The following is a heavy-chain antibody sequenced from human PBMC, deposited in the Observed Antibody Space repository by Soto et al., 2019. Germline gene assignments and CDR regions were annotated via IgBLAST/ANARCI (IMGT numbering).Heavy chain of an antibody. V-gene: IGHV4-59*01. Sequence: SETLSLTCTVSGGSISSYYWSWIRQPPGKGLEWIGYIYYSGSTNYNPSLKSRVTISVDTSKNQFSLKLSSVTAADTAVYYCARGGLYCSGGSCYYGDFDYWGQGTLVTVSS. CDR1: GGSISSYY. CDR3: ARGGLYCSGGSCYYGDFDY. D-gene: IGHD2-15*01. J-gene: IGHJ4*02. CDR2: IYYSGST.